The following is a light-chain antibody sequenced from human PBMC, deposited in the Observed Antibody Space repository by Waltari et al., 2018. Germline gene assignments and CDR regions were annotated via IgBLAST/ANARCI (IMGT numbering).Light chain of an antibody. J-gene: IGLJ3*02. V-gene: IGLV4-69*01. Sequence: QLVLTQSPSASASLGASVKLTCTLSSGHSSNVIAWLQQRPETGPRYLMKGNSDGSHTKGDEIPDRFSGSSSGAGRYLTISNLQSEDEADYFCQTGGHGAWVFGGGTTLTVL. CDR1: SGHSSNV. CDR3: QTGGHGAWV. CDR2: GNSDGSH.